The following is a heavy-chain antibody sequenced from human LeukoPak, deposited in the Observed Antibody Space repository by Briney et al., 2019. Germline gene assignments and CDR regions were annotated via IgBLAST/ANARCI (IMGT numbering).Heavy chain of an antibody. V-gene: IGHV1-18*01. D-gene: IGHD3-22*01. Sequence: GASVKVSCKAPGYTFSNYAITWVRQAPGQGLEWMGWFSDYNGNTNYAQKFQVRVTMTTDTSTSTAYMELRSLRSDDTAVYYCARGDYYDSSGYFPGMNYWGQGTLVTVSS. CDR1: GYTFSNYA. J-gene: IGHJ4*02. CDR3: ARGDYYDSSGYFPGMNY. CDR2: FSDYNGNT.